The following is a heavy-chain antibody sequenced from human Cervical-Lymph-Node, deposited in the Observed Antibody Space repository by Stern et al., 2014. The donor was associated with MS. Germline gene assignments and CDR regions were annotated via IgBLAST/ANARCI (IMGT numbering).Heavy chain of an antibody. D-gene: IGHD2-2*02. J-gene: IGHJ6*02. CDR2: IWYDGSQK. V-gene: IGHV3-33*01. CDR1: GFTFEDYA. CDR3: ARKIPDYYYYAMDV. Sequence: VQLEESGGGVVQPGGSQRLSCTASGFTFEDYAMEWVRQVPGKGLEWVAMIWYDGSQKYYGDSVRGRFSVSRDNFRNTLYLQMKSLSLEDTAVYYCARKIPDYYYYAMDVWGQGTTVTVSS.